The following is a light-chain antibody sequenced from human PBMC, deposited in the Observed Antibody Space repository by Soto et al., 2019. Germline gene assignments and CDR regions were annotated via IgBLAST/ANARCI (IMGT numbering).Light chain of an antibody. CDR3: GTWDSSLSAGV. CDR2: ENN. V-gene: IGLV1-51*01. CDR1: SSNIGNNY. J-gene: IGLJ2*01. Sequence: QSVLTQPPSVSAAPGQKVTISCSGFSSNIGNNYVSWYQQVPGTAPKLLIYENNKRPSGIPDRFSGSKSGTSATLDITGLQTGDEADYYCGTWDSSLSAGVFGGGTKFTVL.